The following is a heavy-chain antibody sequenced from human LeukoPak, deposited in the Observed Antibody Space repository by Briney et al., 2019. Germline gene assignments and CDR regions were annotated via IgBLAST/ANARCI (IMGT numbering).Heavy chain of an antibody. CDR3: ARESNWYYYNSSGYRDAFDI. CDR2: MYYHGST. V-gene: IGHV4-59*01. CDR1: GGSISSYY. Sequence: SDPLSLTCTVSGGSISSYYWSWIRQPPGKGLEWIGYMYYHGSTNYNPSLKSRVAISVDTSKNQFSLKLSSLTAADTAVYYCARESNWYYYNSSGYRDAFDIWGRRTMVSASS. D-gene: IGHD3-22*01. J-gene: IGHJ3*02.